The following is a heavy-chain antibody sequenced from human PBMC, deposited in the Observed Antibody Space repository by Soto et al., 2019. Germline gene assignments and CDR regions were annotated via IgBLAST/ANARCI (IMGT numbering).Heavy chain of an antibody. J-gene: IGHJ4*02. CDR2: IDPSDSYT. CDR3: ARHGIENYDFWGGYRVEVAFDY. D-gene: IGHD3-3*01. CDR1: GYSFTSYW. V-gene: IGHV5-10-1*01. Sequence: LKISCKGSGYSFTSYWISWVRQMPGKGLEWMGRIDPSDSYTNYSPSFQGHVTISADKSISTAYLQWSSLKASDTAMYYCARHGIENYDFWGGYRVEVAFDYWGQGTLVTVSS.